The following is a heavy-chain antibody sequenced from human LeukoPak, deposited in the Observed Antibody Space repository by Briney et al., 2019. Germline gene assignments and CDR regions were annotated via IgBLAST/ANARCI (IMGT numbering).Heavy chain of an antibody. CDR3: SRVGVGEACDYYYYYYMDV. CDR2: IIPIFGTA. V-gene: IGHV1-69*06. CDR1: GDPVTSWA. J-gene: IGHJ6*03. Sequence: SVKVSCKASGDPVTSWAISWVRQAPGQGLEWMGRIIPIFGTANYAQKFQGRVTITADKSTSTAYMELSSLRPDDTAVYYCSRVGVGEACDYYYYYYMDVWGKGTTVTVSS. D-gene: IGHD3-10*01.